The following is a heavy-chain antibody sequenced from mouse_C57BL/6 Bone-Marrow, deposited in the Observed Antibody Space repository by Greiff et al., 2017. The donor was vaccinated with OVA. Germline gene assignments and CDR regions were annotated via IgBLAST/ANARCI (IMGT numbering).Heavy chain of an antibody. CDR3: ARNRATGTEGVWYFDV. CDR2: IWSGGST. D-gene: IGHD4-1*02. V-gene: IGHV2-2*01. CDR1: GFSLTSYG. J-gene: IGHJ1*03. Sequence: VQLQQSGPGLVQPSQSLSITCTVSGFSLTSYGVHWVRQSPGKGLEWLGVIWSGGSTDYNAAFISRLSISKDNSKSQVFFKMNSLQADDTAIYYCARNRATGTEGVWYFDVWGTGTTVTVSS.